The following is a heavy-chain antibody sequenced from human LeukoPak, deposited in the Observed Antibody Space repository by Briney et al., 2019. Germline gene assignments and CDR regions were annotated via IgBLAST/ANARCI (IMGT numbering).Heavy chain of an antibody. Sequence: SVKVSCKASGGTFSSYAISWVRQAPGQGLEWMGGIIPIFGTANYAQKFQGRVTITADESTSTAYMELRSLRSDDTAVYYCARDQWLVPNWFDPWGQGTLVTVSS. J-gene: IGHJ5*02. CDR3: ARDQWLVPNWFDP. CDR2: IIPIFGTA. CDR1: GGTFSSYA. D-gene: IGHD6-19*01. V-gene: IGHV1-69*13.